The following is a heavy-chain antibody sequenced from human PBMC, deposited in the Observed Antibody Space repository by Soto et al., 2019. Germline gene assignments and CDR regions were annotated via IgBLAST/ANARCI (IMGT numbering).Heavy chain of an antibody. J-gene: IGHJ4*02. D-gene: IGHD4-17*01. V-gene: IGHV3-30-3*01. CDR2: ISYDGSNK. CDR3: ARYGDYGGLFDY. Sequence: QVQLVESGGGVVQPGRSLRLSCAASGFTFSSYAMHWVRQAPGKGLEWVAVISYDGSNKYYANSVTGRFTISRDNSKNTLYLQMNSLRAEDTAVYYCARYGDYGGLFDYWVQGTLVTVSS. CDR1: GFTFSSYA.